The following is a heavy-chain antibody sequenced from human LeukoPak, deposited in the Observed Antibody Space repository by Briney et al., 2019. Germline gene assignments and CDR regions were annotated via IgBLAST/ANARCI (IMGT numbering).Heavy chain of an antibody. J-gene: IGHJ4*02. CDR3: ARGSSSWLSYFDY. CDR1: GFTFSSYA. CDR2: ISNDGSDK. D-gene: IGHD6-13*01. Sequence: GGSLRLSCAASGFTFSSYAVHWVRQAPGKGLEWVAVISNDGSDKYYADSVKGRFTISRDNSQNTLYLQMNSLRAEDTAVYYCARGSSSWLSYFDYCGQGTLVTVSS. V-gene: IGHV3-30*04.